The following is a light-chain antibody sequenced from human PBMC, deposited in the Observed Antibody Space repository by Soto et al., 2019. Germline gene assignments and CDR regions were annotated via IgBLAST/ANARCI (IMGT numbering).Light chain of an antibody. V-gene: IGLV2-8*01. J-gene: IGLJ1*01. CDR2: EVS. CDR1: SSDVGAYNY. Sequence: QSALTQPPSAPGSPGQSVTISCTGTSSDVGAYNYVSWYQQHPGKAPKLMIYEVSKRPSGVPDRFSGSKSGNTASLTVSGLQTEDEADYYRRSKRGRNSYVFGTGTKITI. CDR3: RSKRGRNSYV.